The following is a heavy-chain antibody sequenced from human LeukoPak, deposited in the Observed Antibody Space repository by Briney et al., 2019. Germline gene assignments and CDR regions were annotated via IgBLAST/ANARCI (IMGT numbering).Heavy chain of an antibody. CDR1: GFTFNSYS. Sequence: GGSLRLYCAASGFTFNSYSMNWVRQAPGRGLEWISYISSSRTTISYADSVKGRFTISRDNTKNSLYLQMNSLRAEDTAVYYCARGGSDGFWSGQYNHHMDVWGKGITVTVSS. D-gene: IGHD3-3*01. V-gene: IGHV3-48*01. J-gene: IGHJ6*03. CDR2: ISSSRTTI. CDR3: ARGGSDGFWSGQYNHHMDV.